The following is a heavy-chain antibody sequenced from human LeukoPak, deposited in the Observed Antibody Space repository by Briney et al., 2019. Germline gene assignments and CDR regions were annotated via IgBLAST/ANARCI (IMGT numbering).Heavy chain of an antibody. Sequence: ASVKVSCKASGYTFTGYYMHWVRQAPGQGLEWMGWINPNSGGTNYAQKFQGRVTMTRDTSISTAYMELSRLRSDDTAVHYCARDILDIVVVPAARWVDYWGQGTLVTVSS. D-gene: IGHD2-2*03. J-gene: IGHJ4*02. CDR2: INPNSGGT. V-gene: IGHV1-2*02. CDR3: ARDILDIVVVPAARWVDY. CDR1: GYTFTGYY.